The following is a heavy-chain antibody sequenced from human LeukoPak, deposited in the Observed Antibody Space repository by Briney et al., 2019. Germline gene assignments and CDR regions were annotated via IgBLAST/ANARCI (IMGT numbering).Heavy chain of an antibody. CDR2: MNPNSGNT. V-gene: IGHV1-8*01. D-gene: IGHD6-13*01. CDR3: ARRAAAGTWFDP. CDR1: GYTFTSYD. J-gene: IGHJ5*02. Sequence: ASVKVSCKASGYTFTSYDINWVRQATGQGLEWMGWMNPNSGNTGYAQKFQGRVTITRNTSISTAYMELSSLRSEDTAVYYCARRAAAGTWFDPWGQGTLVTVSS.